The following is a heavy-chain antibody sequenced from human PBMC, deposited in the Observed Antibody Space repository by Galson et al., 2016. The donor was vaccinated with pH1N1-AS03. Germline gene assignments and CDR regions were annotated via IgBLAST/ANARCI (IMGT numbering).Heavy chain of an antibody. D-gene: IGHD6-13*01. Sequence: SLRLSCAASGFTFSSYAMYWVRQAPGKGLEYVSAISGNGVSTYYANSVKGRFTISRDNSKNTLYLQMGSLRAEDMAAYHCARGPVSYSNYWFPPPDYWGQGTLVTVSS. CDR1: GFTFSSYA. J-gene: IGHJ4*02. CDR2: ISGNGVST. V-gene: IGHV3-64*01. CDR3: ARGPVSYSNYWFPPPDY.